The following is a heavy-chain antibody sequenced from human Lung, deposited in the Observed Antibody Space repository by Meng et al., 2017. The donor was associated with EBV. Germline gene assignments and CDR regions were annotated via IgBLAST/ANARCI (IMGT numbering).Heavy chain of an antibody. CDR3: ARSTFDY. V-gene: IGHV4-34*02. Sequence: QEQLQQWGAGLLKPSETLSLTCAVYGGYLSAYYWSWIRQPPGKGLEWIGEINDSGSTDYNPSLKSRLTISVDRSKSQFSLELSSVTAADTAVYYCARSTFDYWGQGTLVTVSS. CDR2: INDSGST. CDR1: GGYLSAYY. J-gene: IGHJ4*02. D-gene: IGHD1-26*01.